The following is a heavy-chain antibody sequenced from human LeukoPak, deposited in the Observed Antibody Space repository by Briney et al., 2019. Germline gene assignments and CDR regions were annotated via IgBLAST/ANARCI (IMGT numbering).Heavy chain of an antibody. Sequence: PSETLSLTRTVSGGSISSGSYYWSWIRQPAGKGLQWIGRIYTSGSTNYIPSLKSRVTISVDTSKNQFSLKLSSVTAADTAVYYCARGVPAASDAFDIWGQGTVVTVSS. D-gene: IGHD2-2*01. CDR1: GGSISSGSYY. CDR2: IYTSGST. V-gene: IGHV4-61*02. CDR3: ARGVPAASDAFDI. J-gene: IGHJ3*02.